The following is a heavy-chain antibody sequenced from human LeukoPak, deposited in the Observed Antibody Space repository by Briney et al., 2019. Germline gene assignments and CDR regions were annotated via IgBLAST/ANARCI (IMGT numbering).Heavy chain of an antibody. CDR3: ARVGGHGAFDY. CDR2: IIPILGIA. Sequence: GASVKVSCKASGGTFSSYAISWVRQAPGQGLEWMGRIIPILGIANYAQKFQGRVTITADKSTSTAYMELSSLRSEDTAVYYCARVGGHGAFDYWGQGTLVTVSS. V-gene: IGHV1-69*04. J-gene: IGHJ4*02. CDR1: GGTFSSYA. D-gene: IGHD3-16*01.